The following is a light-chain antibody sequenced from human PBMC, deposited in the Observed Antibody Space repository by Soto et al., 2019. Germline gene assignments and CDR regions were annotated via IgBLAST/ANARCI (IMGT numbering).Light chain of an antibody. CDR2: GAS. V-gene: IGKV3-20*01. CDR3: QQYGSSPPLT. Sequence: EIVLTQSPGTLSLSPGERATLSCRASQSVISSYLAWYQQKSGQAPRLLIFGASSRATGIPDRFSGSGSGTDLTLTISRLEPEDFGVYYCQQYGSSPPLTFGGGTKVEIK. J-gene: IGKJ4*01. CDR1: QSVISSY.